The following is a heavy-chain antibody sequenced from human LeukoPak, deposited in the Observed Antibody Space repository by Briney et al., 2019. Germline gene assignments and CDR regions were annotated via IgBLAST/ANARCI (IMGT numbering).Heavy chain of an antibody. D-gene: IGHD5-24*01. CDR3: ARDRGVEMATISRWFDP. Sequence: GASVKLSCKASGYTFTSYGISWVRQAPGQGLERMGWISAYNGNTNYAQQPQGRVTMTTDTSTSTAYMELRSLRSDDTAVYYCARDRGVEMATISRWFDPWGQGTLVTVSS. CDR2: ISAYNGNT. CDR1: GYTFTSYG. J-gene: IGHJ5*02. V-gene: IGHV1-18*01.